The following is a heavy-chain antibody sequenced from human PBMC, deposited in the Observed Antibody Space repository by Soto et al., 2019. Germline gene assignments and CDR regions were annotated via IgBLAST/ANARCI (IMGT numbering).Heavy chain of an antibody. CDR2: IWHDGSNK. CDR3: ARAQYSGSYIRMDV. Sequence: QVQLVESGGGVVQPGRSLRLSCAASGFTFSSYGMHWVRQAPGKGLEWVAVIWHDGSNKYYADFVKGRFTISRDNSKNTLYLQMTSLRAEDKAVYYCARAQYSGSYIRMDVWGQGTTVTVSS. V-gene: IGHV3-33*01. J-gene: IGHJ6*02. CDR1: GFTFSSYG. D-gene: IGHD1-26*01.